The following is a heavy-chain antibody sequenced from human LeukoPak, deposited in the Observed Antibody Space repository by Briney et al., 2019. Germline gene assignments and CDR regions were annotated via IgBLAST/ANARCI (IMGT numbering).Heavy chain of an antibody. CDR3: ARSGTGRTSWFDP. D-gene: IGHD3-10*01. CDR2: IYTSGST. CDR1: GVAISSYY. J-gene: IGHJ5*02. V-gene: IGHV4-4*07. Sequence: SETLSLTCTVSGVAISSYYWSWIRQPAGKGLEWIGRIYTSGSTNYNPSLKSRVTMSVDTSKNHFSLKLSSVTAADTAVYYCARSGTGRTSWFDPWGQGTLVTVSS.